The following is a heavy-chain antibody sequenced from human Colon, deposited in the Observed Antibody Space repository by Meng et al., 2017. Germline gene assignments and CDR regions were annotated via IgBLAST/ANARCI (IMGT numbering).Heavy chain of an antibody. V-gene: IGHV4-59*01. D-gene: IGHD6-19*01. Sequence: SETLSLTCTVSGGSISNYYWSWIRQPPGKGLEWIGYIYYSGSTNYNPSLKSRATISVDTSKNLFSLQLTSVTAADTAVYYCARDVYSSGWYAFDIWGQGTMVTVSS. CDR2: IYYSGST. CDR1: GGSISNYY. J-gene: IGHJ3*02. CDR3: ARDVYSSGWYAFDI.